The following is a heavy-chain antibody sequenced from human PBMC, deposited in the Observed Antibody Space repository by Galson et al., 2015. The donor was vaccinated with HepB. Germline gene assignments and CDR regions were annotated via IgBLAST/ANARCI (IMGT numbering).Heavy chain of an antibody. CDR3: ARDYYYDSSGYRKYYYYGMDV. V-gene: IGHV1-18*01. CDR1: GYTFTNYG. CDR2: ISAYNGNT. Sequence: SVKVSCKASGYTFTNYGISWVRQAPGQGLEWMGWISAYNGNTNYAQKLQGRVTMTTDTSTSTAYMELRSLRSDDTAVYYCARDYYYDSSGYRKYYYYGMDVWGQGTTVTVPS. D-gene: IGHD3-22*01. J-gene: IGHJ6*02.